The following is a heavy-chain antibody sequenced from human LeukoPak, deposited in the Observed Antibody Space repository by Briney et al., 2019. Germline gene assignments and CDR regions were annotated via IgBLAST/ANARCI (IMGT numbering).Heavy chain of an antibody. D-gene: IGHD3-22*01. CDR3: ARQKSYYDSSGYWFDY. Sequence: SETLSLTCTVPGGSISSSSYYWGWIRQPPGKGLEWIGSIYYSGSTYYNPSLKSRVTISVDTSKNQFSLKLSSVTAADTAVYYCARQKSYYDSSGYWFDYWGQGTLVTVSS. CDR1: GGSISSSSYY. J-gene: IGHJ4*02. CDR2: IYYSGST. V-gene: IGHV4-39*01.